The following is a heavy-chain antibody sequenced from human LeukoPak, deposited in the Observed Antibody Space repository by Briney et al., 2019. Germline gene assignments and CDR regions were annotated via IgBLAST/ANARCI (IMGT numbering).Heavy chain of an antibody. CDR2: ITDGGDTK. D-gene: IGHD6-6*01. Sequence: GGSLRLSCAVSGFIFSSSAMSWVRQAPGKGLEWISAITDGGDTKYYADSVKGRFTISRDNSKNTLDLQMNSLRAEDTAVYYCAKRVEYSSPGGYFDYWGQGILVTVAS. CDR1: GFIFSSSA. V-gene: IGHV3-23*01. J-gene: IGHJ4*02. CDR3: AKRVEYSSPGGYFDY.